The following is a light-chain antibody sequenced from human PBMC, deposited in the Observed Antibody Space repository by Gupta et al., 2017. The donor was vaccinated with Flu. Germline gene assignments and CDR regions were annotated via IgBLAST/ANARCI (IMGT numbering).Light chain of an antibody. V-gene: IGKV1-39*01. Sequence: PSSLSASEGDRVTITCRASQRIKSYLNWYQQKPGKAPKLLIYDTSRGESGIPPRFSGSGSGRDFTLTISSLQPEDFAAYYCQQSNGTPITFGTGTKVEMK. CDR3: QQSNGTPIT. CDR1: QRIKSY. CDR2: DTS. J-gene: IGKJ3*01.